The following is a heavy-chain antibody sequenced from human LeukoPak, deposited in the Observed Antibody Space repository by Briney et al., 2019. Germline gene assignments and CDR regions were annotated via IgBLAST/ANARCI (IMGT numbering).Heavy chain of an antibody. CDR3: ARGKSGFSP. Sequence: ASVKVSCKPSGYTFTQHYIHGLRQAPGHGLEWMGLINPYTGDANYTEKFQGRVTVTRDTSVSPAYMHLSRLRSDDTAVYYCARGKSGFSPWGQGTPVTVSS. CDR2: INPYTGDA. J-gene: IGHJ4*02. V-gene: IGHV1-2*02. D-gene: IGHD3-22*01. CDR1: GYTFTQHY.